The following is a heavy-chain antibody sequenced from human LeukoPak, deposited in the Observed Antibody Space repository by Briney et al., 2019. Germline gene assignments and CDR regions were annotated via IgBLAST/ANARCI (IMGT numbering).Heavy chain of an antibody. J-gene: IGHJ4*02. CDR3: AKPLQYYYDSSGYLH. CDR1: GFTFSSYA. Sequence: PGGSLRLSCAAFGFTFSSYAMSWVRQAPGKGLEWVSAISGSGGSTYYADSVKGRFTISRDNSKNTLYLQMNSLRAEDTAVYYCAKPLQYYYDSSGYLHWGQGTLVTVSS. V-gene: IGHV3-23*01. CDR2: ISGSGGST. D-gene: IGHD3-22*01.